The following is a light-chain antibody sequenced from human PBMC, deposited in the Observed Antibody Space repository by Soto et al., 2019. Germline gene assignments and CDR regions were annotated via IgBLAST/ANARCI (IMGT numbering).Light chain of an antibody. Sequence: QSVLTQPPSVSEAPRQRVTISGSGSSSNIGNNAVNWYQQLPGKAPKLLIYYDDLLPSGVSDRFSGSKSGTSASLAISGLQSEDAADYYCAAWDDSLNGVVFGGGTKLTVL. CDR3: AAWDDSLNGVV. CDR2: YDD. J-gene: IGLJ2*01. V-gene: IGLV1-36*01. CDR1: SSNIGNNA.